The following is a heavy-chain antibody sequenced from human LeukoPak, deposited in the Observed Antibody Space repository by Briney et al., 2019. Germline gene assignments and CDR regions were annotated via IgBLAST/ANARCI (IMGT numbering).Heavy chain of an antibody. CDR2: IYYSGST. CDR3: ARQVAGSGWGVGGWYFDL. D-gene: IGHD6-19*01. J-gene: IGHJ2*01. V-gene: IGHV4-39*01. Sequence: SETLSLTCTVSGGSISSSSYYWGWIRQPPGKGLEWIGSIYYSGSTYYNPSLKSRVIISVDTSKNQFSLKLSSVTAADTAVYYCARQVAGSGWGVGGWYFDLWGRGTLVTVSS. CDR1: GGSISSSSYY.